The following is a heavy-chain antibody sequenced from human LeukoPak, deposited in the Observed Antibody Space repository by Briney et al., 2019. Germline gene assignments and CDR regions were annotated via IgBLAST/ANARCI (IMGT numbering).Heavy chain of an antibody. J-gene: IGHJ3*02. D-gene: IGHD5-18*01. Sequence: GGSLRLSCAASGFTFSSHGMNWVRQAPGKGLEWVSSISSSSSYIYYADSVKGRFTISRDNAKNSLYLQMNSLRAEDTAVYYCARDRTWIQLWLKSLGAFDIWGQGTMVTVSS. V-gene: IGHV3-21*01. CDR3: ARDRTWIQLWLKSLGAFDI. CDR1: GFTFSSHG. CDR2: ISSSSSYI.